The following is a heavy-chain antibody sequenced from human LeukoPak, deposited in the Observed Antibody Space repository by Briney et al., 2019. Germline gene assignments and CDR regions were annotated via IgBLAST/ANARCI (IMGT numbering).Heavy chain of an antibody. CDR1: GFTFSSYG. Sequence: GGSLRLSCAASGFTFSSYGMHWVRQAPGKGLEWVAVISYDGSNKYYADSVKGRFTISRDNSKNTLYLQMNSLRAEDTAVYYCAKDNEFGYWGQGTLVTVSS. CDR2: ISYDGSNK. D-gene: IGHD1-1*01. J-gene: IGHJ4*02. V-gene: IGHV3-30*18. CDR3: AKDNEFGY.